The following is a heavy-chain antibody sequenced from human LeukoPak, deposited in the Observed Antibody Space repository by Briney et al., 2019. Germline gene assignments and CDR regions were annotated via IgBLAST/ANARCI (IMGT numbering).Heavy chain of an antibody. CDR3: ARDNSVGDNAWWFDP. J-gene: IGHJ5*02. V-gene: IGHV1-46*01. Sequence: ASVTVSCKASGYTFTSYYMHWVRQAPGQGLEWMGLINPSGDPSSYAQKFQGRVTMTRDMSTSTDYMELSSLRSEDTAIYYCARDNSVGDNAWWFDPWGQGTLVTVSS. CDR1: GYTFTSYY. D-gene: IGHD1-26*01. CDR2: INPSGDPS.